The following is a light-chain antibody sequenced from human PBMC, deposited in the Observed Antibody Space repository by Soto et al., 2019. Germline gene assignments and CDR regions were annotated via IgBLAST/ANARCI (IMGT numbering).Light chain of an antibody. CDR2: DAS. CDR3: HQFNSYPREFT. V-gene: IGKV1-13*02. CDR1: QGISSA. J-gene: IGKJ3*01. Sequence: AIQLTQSPSSLSASVGDRVTITCRASQGISSALAWYQQKPGKAPKLLIYDASSLESGVPSRFSGSGSGTDFTLTISSLQPEDFATYYCHQFNSYPREFTFGPGTKVDIK.